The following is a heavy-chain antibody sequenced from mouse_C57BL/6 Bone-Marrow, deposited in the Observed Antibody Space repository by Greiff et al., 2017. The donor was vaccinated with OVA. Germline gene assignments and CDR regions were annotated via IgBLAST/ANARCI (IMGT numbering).Heavy chain of an antibody. V-gene: IGHV1-18*01. CDR2: INPNNGGT. D-gene: IGHD4-1*01. J-gene: IGHJ1*03. CDR1: GYTFTDYN. CDR3: AREGALTGTGDFDV. Sequence: EVQLQQSGPELVKPGASVKIPCKASGYTFTDYNMDWVKQSHGKSLEWIGDINPNNGGTIYNQKFKGKATLTVDKSSSTAYMELRSLTSEDTAVYYCAREGALTGTGDFDVWGTGTTVTVSS.